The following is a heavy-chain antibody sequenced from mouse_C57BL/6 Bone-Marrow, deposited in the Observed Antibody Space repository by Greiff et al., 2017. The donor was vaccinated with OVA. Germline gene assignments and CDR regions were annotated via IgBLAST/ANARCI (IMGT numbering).Heavy chain of an antibody. CDR1: GYTFTDHT. D-gene: IGHD2-4*01. Sequence: VQLQQSDAELVKPGASVKISCKVSGYTFTDHTIHWMKQRPEQGLAWIGYIYPRDGSTKYNEKFKGKATLTADKSSSTAYMQLNSLTSEDSAVYFCARRPIYYDYDWYFDVWGTGTTVTVSS. V-gene: IGHV1-78*01. CDR2: IYPRDGST. J-gene: IGHJ1*03. CDR3: ARRPIYYDYDWYFDV.